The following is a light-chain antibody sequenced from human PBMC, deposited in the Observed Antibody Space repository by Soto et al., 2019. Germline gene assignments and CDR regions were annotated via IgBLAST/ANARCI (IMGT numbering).Light chain of an antibody. CDR2: GAS. Sequence: EIVLTQSPGTLSLSPGDSATLSCRASQSVSSSYLAWYQQKPGQAPRLLIYGASSRATGIPDRFSGSGSGTDFTLIINRLEPEDFAVYYCQQYGSSPNTFGQGTKVEIE. CDR3: QQYGSSPNT. V-gene: IGKV3-20*01. CDR1: QSVSSSY. J-gene: IGKJ2*01.